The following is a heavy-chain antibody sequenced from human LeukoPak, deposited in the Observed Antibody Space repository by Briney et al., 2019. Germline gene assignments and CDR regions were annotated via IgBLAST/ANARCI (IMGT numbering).Heavy chain of an antibody. J-gene: IGHJ4*02. CDR1: GYTFTSYG. V-gene: IGHV1-18*01. CDR2: ISPYNGDT. Sequence: GASVKVSCKASGYTFTSYGIGWVRQAPGQGLEWVTWISPYNGDTSYAQNLQGRVTMTTDTSTSTAYMELRSLRSDDTAVYYCVRAGLSYDFWNGYDYWGQGTLVTVSS. CDR3: VRAGLSYDFWNGYDY. D-gene: IGHD3-3*01.